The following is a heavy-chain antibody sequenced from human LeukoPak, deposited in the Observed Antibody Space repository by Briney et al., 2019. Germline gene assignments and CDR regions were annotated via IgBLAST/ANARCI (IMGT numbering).Heavy chain of an antibody. D-gene: IGHD3-9*01. V-gene: IGHV3-9*01. CDR2: ISWNSGNT. CDR3: ARDMELRYFDWLPSEGCFDY. CDR1: GFTFDDYA. J-gene: IGHJ4*02. Sequence: GRSLRLSCAASGFTFDDYAMHWVRQAPGKGLEWVSSISWNSGNTGYADSVKGRFTISRDNAKNSLYLQMNSLRAEDTAVYYCARDMELRYFDWLPSEGCFDYWGQGTVVTVSS.